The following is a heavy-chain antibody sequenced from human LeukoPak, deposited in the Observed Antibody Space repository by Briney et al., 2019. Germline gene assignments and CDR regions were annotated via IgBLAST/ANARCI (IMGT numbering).Heavy chain of an antibody. CDR1: GASISSYY. CDR2: IHYSGDA. J-gene: IGHJ4*02. CDR3: AGYCGGGSCADS. V-gene: IGHV4-59*08. D-gene: IGHD2-15*01. Sequence: SETLSLTCTVSGASISSYYWTWIRQPPGKGLEWIGYIHYSGDAKCNPSLKSRVTISVDTSKNQVSLQLNSVTAADTAVYYCAGYCGGGSCADSWGQGTLVTVSS.